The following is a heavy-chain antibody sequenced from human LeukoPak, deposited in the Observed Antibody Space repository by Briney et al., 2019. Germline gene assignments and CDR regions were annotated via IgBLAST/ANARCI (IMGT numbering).Heavy chain of an antibody. CDR2: ISGSGGST. CDR1: GFPFSSYA. CDR3: AKVITSGSYHFDY. Sequence: GGSLRLSCAASGFPFSSYAMSWVRQAPGKGLEWVSAISGSGGSTYYADSVKGRFTISRDNSKNTLYLQMNSLRAEDTAVYYCAKVITSGSYHFDYWGQGTLVTVSS. V-gene: IGHV3-23*01. J-gene: IGHJ4*02. D-gene: IGHD1-26*01.